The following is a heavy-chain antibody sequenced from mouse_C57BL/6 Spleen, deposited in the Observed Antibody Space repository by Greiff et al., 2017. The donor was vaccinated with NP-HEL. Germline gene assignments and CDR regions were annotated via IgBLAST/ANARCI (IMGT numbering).Heavy chain of an antibody. CDR3: ARGRYVAYSNPFDY. CDR2: IHPNSGST. CDR1: GYTFTSYW. J-gene: IGHJ2*01. D-gene: IGHD2-5*01. V-gene: IGHV1-64*01. Sequence: QVQLQQPGAELVKPGASVKLSCKASGYTFTSYWMHWVKQRPGQGLEWIGMIHPNSGSTNYNEKFKSKATLTVDKSSSTAYMQLSSLTSEDSAVYYCARGRYVAYSNPFDYWGQGTTLTVSS.